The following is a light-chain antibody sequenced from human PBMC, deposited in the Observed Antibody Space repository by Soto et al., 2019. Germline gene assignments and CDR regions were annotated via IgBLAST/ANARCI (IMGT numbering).Light chain of an antibody. V-gene: IGKV1-5*01. J-gene: IGKJ1*01. CDR3: QQYENYWT. CDR2: DAS. CDR1: QSISSW. Sequence: DIQLTQSPSFLSAAVGDSVTVTCRASQSISSWLAWYQHKPGKAPKLLIYDASNLDSGVPSRFSGSGSGTEFSLTISNLQPDDCATYYCQQYENYWTFGQGTKVDIK.